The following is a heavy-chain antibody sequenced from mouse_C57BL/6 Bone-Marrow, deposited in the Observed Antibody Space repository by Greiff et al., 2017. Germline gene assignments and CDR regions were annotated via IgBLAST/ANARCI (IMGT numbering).Heavy chain of an antibody. CDR1: GFTFTDYY. D-gene: IGHD1-1*01. CDR2: IRNKANGYTT. CDR3: ARYHYGSSYGFAY. J-gene: IGHJ3*01. V-gene: IGHV7-3*01. Sequence: EVKLMESGGGLVQPGGSLSLSCAASGFTFTDYYMSWVRQPPGKALEWLGFIRNKANGYTTEYSASVKGRFTISRDNSQSILYLQMNALRAEDSATYYCARYHYGSSYGFAYWGQGTLVTVSA.